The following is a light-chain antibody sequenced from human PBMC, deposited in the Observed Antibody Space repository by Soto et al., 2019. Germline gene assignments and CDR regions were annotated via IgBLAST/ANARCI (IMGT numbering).Light chain of an antibody. J-gene: IGLJ2*01. CDR3: SSYTSSSVV. V-gene: IGLV2-14*01. Sequence: QSALTQPASVSGSPGQSITISCTGTSSDVGGYNYVSWYQQHPGKAPKLMIYEVSNRPSGVSNRFSGSKSGNTASLTISGLQAEDEADYYCSSYTSSSVVLGGGTQLTVL. CDR2: EVS. CDR1: SSDVGGYNY.